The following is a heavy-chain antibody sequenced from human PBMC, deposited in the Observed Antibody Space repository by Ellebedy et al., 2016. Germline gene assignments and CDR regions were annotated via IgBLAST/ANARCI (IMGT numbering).Heavy chain of an antibody. V-gene: IGHV1-18*01. CDR3: ARVAAGGSGASYDFWSRTQFDY. CDR1: GYSFSYYG. Sequence: ASVKVSCKASGYSFSYYGISWVRQAPGQGLEWMGWISPYNGNTNYAQRLQGRVSMTTDTSTTTAYMELRSLRSDDTAVYFCARVAAGGSGASYDFWSRTQFDYWGQGTVVTVSS. J-gene: IGHJ4*02. D-gene: IGHD3-3*01. CDR2: ISPYNGNT.